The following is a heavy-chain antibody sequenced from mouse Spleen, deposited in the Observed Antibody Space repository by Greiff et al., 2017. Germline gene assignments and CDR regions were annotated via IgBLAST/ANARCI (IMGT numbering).Heavy chain of an antibody. CDR2: ISSGGGNT. CDR1: GFTFSSYA. J-gene: IGHJ2*01. Sequence: EVKFVESGGGLVKLGGSLKLSCAASGFTFSSYAMSWVRQTPEKRLEWVATISSGGGNTYYPDSVKGRFTISRDNAKNTLYLQMSSLKSEDTAMYYCARTVFYYFDYWGQGTTLTVSS. V-gene: IGHV5-9*04. CDR3: ARTVFYYFDY.